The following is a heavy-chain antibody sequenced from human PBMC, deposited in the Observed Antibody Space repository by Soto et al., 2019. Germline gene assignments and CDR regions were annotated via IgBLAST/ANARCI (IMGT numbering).Heavy chain of an antibody. J-gene: IGHJ4*02. CDR1: DGSISGNF. V-gene: IGHV4-4*07. D-gene: IGHD6-19*01. CDR2: ISSNGNT. Sequence: TLSLTCTVSDGSISGNFLTWIRQPAGKGLEWIGRISSNGNTDYNPSLKSRVTMSIDTSKNHFSLDLISVTASDTAIYYCAREVWVAGLLYYFDFWGQGTLVTVSS. CDR3: AREVWVAGLLYYFDF.